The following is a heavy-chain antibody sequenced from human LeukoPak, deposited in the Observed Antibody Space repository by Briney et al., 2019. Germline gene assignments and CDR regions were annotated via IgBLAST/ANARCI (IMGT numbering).Heavy chain of an antibody. D-gene: IGHD2-8*01. J-gene: IGHJ4*02. CDR2: IYYSGST. CDR1: GGSISSYY. V-gene: IGHV4-59*08. Sequence: PSETLSLTCTVSGGSISSYYWSWVRQPPGKGLEWVGYIYYSGSTNYNPSLKSRVTISVDTSKNQFSLKLNSVTAADTPVYYWARRTKEYYFDYGGQGTLVTVSS. CDR3: ARRTKEYYFDY.